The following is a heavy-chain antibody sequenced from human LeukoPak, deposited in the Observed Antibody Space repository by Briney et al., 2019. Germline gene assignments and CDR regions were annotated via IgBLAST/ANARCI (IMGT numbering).Heavy chain of an antibody. Sequence: ASMKVSCKASGYTFTSYYMHWVRQAPGQGLEWMGIINPSGGSASYAQKFQGRVTMTRDTSTSTVYMELSSLRSEDTAVYYCARDRPNRDGYNRPYYYYYGMDVWGQGTTVTVSS. J-gene: IGHJ6*02. V-gene: IGHV1-46*01. CDR3: ARDRPNRDGYNRPYYYYYGMDV. CDR1: GYTFTSYY. CDR2: INPSGGSA. D-gene: IGHD5-24*01.